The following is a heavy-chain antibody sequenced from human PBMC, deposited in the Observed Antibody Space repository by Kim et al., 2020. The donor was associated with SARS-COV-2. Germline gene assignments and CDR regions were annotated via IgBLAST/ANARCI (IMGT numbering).Heavy chain of an antibody. J-gene: IGHJ5*02. V-gene: IGHV3-66*01. Sequence: GGSLRLSCAASGLTVSSNDMSWVRQAPGKGLEWVAIIYSGGSTYYADSVTGRFTISRDNSKNTLYLQLNSLRIEDTAVYSCARGQRGLDPWGQGTLVTVSS. CDR3: ARGQRGLDP. D-gene: IGHD6-25*01. CDR1: GLTVSSND. CDR2: IYSGGST.